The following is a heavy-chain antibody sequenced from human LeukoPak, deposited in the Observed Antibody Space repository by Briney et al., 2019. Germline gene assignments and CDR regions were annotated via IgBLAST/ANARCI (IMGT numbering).Heavy chain of an antibody. Sequence: PGGSLRLSCAASGFTFSNSGTAWVRQAPGKGLEWVSGISGGNTYYADSVKGRFTISRDNSKNTLYLQMNSLRAEDTAVYYCAKDGIVVVIAPDAFDIWGQGTMVTVSS. J-gene: IGHJ3*02. D-gene: IGHD2-21*01. CDR1: GFTFSNSG. CDR2: ISGGNT. CDR3: AKDGIVVVIAPDAFDI. V-gene: IGHV3-23*01.